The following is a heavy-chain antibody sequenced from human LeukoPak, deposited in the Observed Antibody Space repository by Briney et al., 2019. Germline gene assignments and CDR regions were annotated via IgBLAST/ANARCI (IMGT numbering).Heavy chain of an antibody. D-gene: IGHD3-22*01. J-gene: IGHJ4*02. CDR2: IYYSGST. CDR1: GGSISSYY. V-gene: IGHV4-59*01. Sequence: NPSETLSLTCTVSGGSISSYYWSWIRQPPGKGLDLMGNIYYSGSTNYNPSLKRRLTISVDTSKNQCSLKLSSVTAADTAVYYCARQSISGSSLSYFDYWGQGTRVNVSS. CDR3: ARQSISGSSLSYFDY.